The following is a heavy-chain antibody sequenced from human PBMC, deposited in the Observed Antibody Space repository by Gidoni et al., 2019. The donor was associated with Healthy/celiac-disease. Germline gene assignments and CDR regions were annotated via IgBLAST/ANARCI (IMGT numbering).Heavy chain of an antibody. J-gene: IGHJ4*02. CDR3: ARGGFTSYYGSGKVDY. CDR1: GESFIGYY. V-gene: IGHV4-34*01. Sequence: QVQLQQWGAGLLKPSETLSLTCAVYGESFIGYYWSWIRQPPGKGLEWIGEINHSGSTNYNPALKSRGTISVDTSKNQFSLKLSSVTAADTAVYYCARGGFTSYYGSGKVDYWGQGTLVTVSS. D-gene: IGHD3-10*01. CDR2: INHSGST.